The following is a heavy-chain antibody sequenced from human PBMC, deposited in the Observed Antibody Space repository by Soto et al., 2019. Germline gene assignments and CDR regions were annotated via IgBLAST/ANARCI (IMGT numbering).Heavy chain of an antibody. CDR2: ISGGDGSP. V-gene: IGHV3-23*01. J-gene: IGHJ4*02. D-gene: IGHD3-16*01. Sequence: GGSLRLSCVASGFTFSSYAMTWFRQAPGEGLEWVSAISGGDGSPSYADSVKGRFTISRDNSKNTLYLHMNSLRADDTAAYYCAKWHTYNYDSLAFSGFDCWGQGTQVTVSS. CDR3: AKWHTYNYDSLAFSGFDC. CDR1: GFTFSSYA.